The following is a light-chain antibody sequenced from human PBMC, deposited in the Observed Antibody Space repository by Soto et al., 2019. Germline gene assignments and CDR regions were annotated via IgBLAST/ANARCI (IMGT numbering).Light chain of an antibody. Sequence: EIVMTQSPLTLPVTPGEPASISCRSSQSLIYNNTYNYLDWYVQKPGQSPKLLIYFGSNRAPGVPDRFSGSGSGTDFTLKINRVEAEDVGTYDCMQALQTLTFGQGTRLEIK. CDR1: QSLIYNNTYNY. V-gene: IGKV2-28*01. CDR2: FGS. J-gene: IGKJ5*01. CDR3: MQALQTLT.